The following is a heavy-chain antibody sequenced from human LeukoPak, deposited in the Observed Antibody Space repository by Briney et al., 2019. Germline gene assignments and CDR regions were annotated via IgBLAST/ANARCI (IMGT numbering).Heavy chain of an antibody. CDR3: ARARLGDFSFDY. J-gene: IGHJ4*02. V-gene: IGHV4-59*01. CDR1: GASISSYY. D-gene: IGHD2-21*02. CDR2: IYYSGNT. Sequence: PSETLSLTCTVSGASISSYYWTWIRQPPGKGLEWIGYIYYSGNTYNNPSLKSRVTVSVDTSKNQFSLKLSSVTAADTAVYYCARARLGDFSFDYWGQGTLVTVSS.